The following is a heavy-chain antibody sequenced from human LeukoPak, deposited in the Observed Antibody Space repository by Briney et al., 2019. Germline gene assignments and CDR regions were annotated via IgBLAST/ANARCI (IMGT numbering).Heavy chain of an antibody. J-gene: IGHJ2*01. CDR2: VYYSGST. CDR3: ARRAWYFDL. Sequence: PSETLSLTCTVSDGSISSYYWSWIRQPPGKGLEWIGYVYYSGSTNYNPPLKSRVAMSIDTSKNQFSLKLSSVTAADTAVYYCARRAWYFDLWGRGTLVTVSS. V-gene: IGHV4-59*08. CDR1: DGSISSYY.